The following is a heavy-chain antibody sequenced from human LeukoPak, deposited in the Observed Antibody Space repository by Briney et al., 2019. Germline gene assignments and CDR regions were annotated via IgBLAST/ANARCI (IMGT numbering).Heavy chain of an antibody. Sequence: GGSLRLSCAASGFTFSSYGMNWVRQAPGKGLEWVSAISSSGGSTYYADSVKGRFTISRDNSKNTLYLQMNSLRAEDTAVYYCAKLDSSGRYYFDYWGQGTLVTVSS. J-gene: IGHJ4*02. CDR3: AKLDSSGRYYFDY. CDR2: ISSSGGST. D-gene: IGHD6-19*01. CDR1: GFTFSSYG. V-gene: IGHV3-23*01.